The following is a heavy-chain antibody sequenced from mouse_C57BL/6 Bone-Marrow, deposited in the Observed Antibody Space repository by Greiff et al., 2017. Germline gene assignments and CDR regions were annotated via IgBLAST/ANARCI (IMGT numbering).Heavy chain of an antibody. CDR3: ARGIIYYGYDGRFAY. CDR2: IYIGNGYT. J-gene: IGHJ3*01. V-gene: IGHV1-58*01. D-gene: IGHD2-2*01. Sequence: VQLKQSGAELVRPGSSVKMSCKTSGYTFTSYGINWVKQRPGQGLEWIGYIYIGNGYTEYNEKFKGEATLTSDTSSSTAYMQLSSLTSEDSAIYFCARGIIYYGYDGRFAYWGQGTLVTVSA. CDR1: GYTFTSYG.